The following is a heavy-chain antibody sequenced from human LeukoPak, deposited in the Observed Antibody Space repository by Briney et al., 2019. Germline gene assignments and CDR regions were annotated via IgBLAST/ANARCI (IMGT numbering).Heavy chain of an antibody. Sequence: PSETLSLTCTVSGYSISSGYYWGWIRQPPGKGLEWIGSIYHSGSTYYNPPLKSRVTISVDTSKNQFSLKLSSVTAADTAVYYCARTNSGSYRDYWGQGTLVTVSS. CDR2: IYHSGST. J-gene: IGHJ4*02. CDR1: GYSISSGYY. D-gene: IGHD1-26*01. V-gene: IGHV4-38-2*02. CDR3: ARTNSGSYRDY.